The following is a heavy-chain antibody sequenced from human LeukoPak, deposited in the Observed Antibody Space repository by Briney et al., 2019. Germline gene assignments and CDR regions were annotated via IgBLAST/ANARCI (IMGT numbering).Heavy chain of an antibody. CDR1: GFTFSSYA. D-gene: IGHD3-22*01. J-gene: IGHJ4*02. Sequence: GGSLRLSCAASGFTFSSYAMSWVRQAPGKGLEWVSAISGSGGSTYYADSVKGRFTISRDNSKNTLYLQMNSLRAEDTAVYYCAKVRSTRRTYYYDSSGYFFDYWGQGTLVTVSS. CDR3: AKVRSTRRTYYYDSSGYFFDY. V-gene: IGHV3-23*01. CDR2: ISGSGGST.